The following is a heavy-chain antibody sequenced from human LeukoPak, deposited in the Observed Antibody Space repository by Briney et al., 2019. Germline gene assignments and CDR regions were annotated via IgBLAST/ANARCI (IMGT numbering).Heavy chain of an antibody. CDR1: GGTFSSYA. D-gene: IGHD6-13*01. CDR3: AREMATAAGTGSYYYYMDV. CDR2: IIPILGIA. Sequence: SSVKVSCKASGGTFSSYAISWVRQAPGQGLEWMGRIIPILGIANYAQKFQGRVTITADKSTSTAYMELSSLRSEDTAVYYCAREMATAAGTGSYYYYMDVWGKGTTVTVSS. J-gene: IGHJ6*03. V-gene: IGHV1-69*04.